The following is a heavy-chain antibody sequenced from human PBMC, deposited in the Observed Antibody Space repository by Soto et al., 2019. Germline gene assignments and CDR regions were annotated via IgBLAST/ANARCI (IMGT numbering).Heavy chain of an antibody. Sequence: TLSLTCTVSGGPITSGDYYWSWIRQHPGKGLEWIGTIYYTGSTYYNPSLKSRITISVDTSKNQFSLRLSSVTAADTAVYYCARLNKPGWFDPWGQGTLVTVSS. J-gene: IGHJ5*02. V-gene: IGHV4-30-2*03. CDR3: ARLNKPGWFDP. CDR2: IYYTGST. CDR1: GGPITSGDYY.